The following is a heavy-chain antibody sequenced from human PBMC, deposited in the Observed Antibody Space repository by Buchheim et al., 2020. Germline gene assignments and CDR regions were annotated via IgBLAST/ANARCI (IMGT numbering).Heavy chain of an antibody. CDR2: IYYSGST. V-gene: IGHV4-39*07. CDR1: GGSISSSSYY. Sequence: QLQLQESGPGLAKPSETLSLTCTVSGGSISSSSYYWGWIRQPPGKGLEWIGSIYYSGSTYYNPSLKSRVTISVDTSKNQFSLKLSSVTAADTAVYYCARENYYDSSGYPPGDFDYWGQGTL. D-gene: IGHD3-22*01. CDR3: ARENYYDSSGYPPGDFDY. J-gene: IGHJ4*02.